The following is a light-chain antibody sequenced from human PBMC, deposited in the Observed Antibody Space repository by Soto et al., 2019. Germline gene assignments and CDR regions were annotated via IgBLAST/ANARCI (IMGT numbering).Light chain of an antibody. CDR3: QQYKNWPPLT. V-gene: IGKV3-15*01. J-gene: IGKJ5*01. Sequence: ETVMTQSPSTLSVSPGERVTLSCRASQSVSSDLAWYQQKPGQAPRLLIYGASTRATDIPARFSGSGSGTEFTLTISSLQSEDFAVYYCQQYKNWPPLTFGQGTRLEI. CDR1: QSVSSD. CDR2: GAS.